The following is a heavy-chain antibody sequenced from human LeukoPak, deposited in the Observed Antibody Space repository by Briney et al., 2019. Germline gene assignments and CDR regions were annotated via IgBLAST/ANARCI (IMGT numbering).Heavy chain of an antibody. CDR1: GFTFRDYY. J-gene: IGHJ4*02. Sequence: GGSLRLSCAASGFTFRDYYMSWIRQAPGKGLGWVSYISSSGSTIYYTDSVKGRFTISRDNAKNSLYLQMNSLTAENTAVYYCARDYGSGWYVDYWGQGTLVTVSS. CDR3: ARDYGSGWYVDY. V-gene: IGHV3-11*04. CDR2: ISSSGSTI. D-gene: IGHD6-19*01.